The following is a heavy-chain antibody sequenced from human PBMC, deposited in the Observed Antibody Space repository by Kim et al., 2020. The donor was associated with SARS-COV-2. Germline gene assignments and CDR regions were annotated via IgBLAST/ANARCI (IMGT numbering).Heavy chain of an antibody. V-gene: IGHV3-11*01. Sequence: GGFLRLSCVASEFSFSDYYMSWVRQAPGKGLEWLSHISGSSNTIVYADTAKGRFTISRDNAKNSLHLQMNSLRADDTAVYYCAGVVKGSDGMDVWGQGTTVIVSS. CDR3: AGVVKGSDGMDV. CDR2: ISGSSNTI. J-gene: IGHJ6*01. CDR1: EFSFSDYY.